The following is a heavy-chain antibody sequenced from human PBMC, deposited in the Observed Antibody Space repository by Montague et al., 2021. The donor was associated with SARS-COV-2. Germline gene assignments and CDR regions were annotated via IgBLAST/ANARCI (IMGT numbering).Heavy chain of an antibody. Sequence: SETLSLTCAVYGGSFSGYNWTWIRQSPGAGLEWIGQINHGGSSRYNSYLKRRVTISIDTAKKQFSLKLTSTTAADTAVYYCARGAPGYWGQGTLVTVSS. CDR2: INHGGSS. D-gene: IGHD1-1*01. CDR3: ARGAPGY. J-gene: IGHJ4*02. CDR1: GGSFSGYN. V-gene: IGHV4-34*01.